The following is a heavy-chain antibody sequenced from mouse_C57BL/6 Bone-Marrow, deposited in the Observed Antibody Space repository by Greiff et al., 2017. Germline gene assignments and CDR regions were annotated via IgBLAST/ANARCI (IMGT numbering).Heavy chain of an antibody. J-gene: IGHJ3*01. CDR2: IDPSDSYT. Sequence: QVQLQQPGAELVMPGASVKLSCKASGYTFTSYWMHWVKQRPGQGLEWIGEIDPSDSYTNYNQKFKGKSTLTVDKSSSTAYMQLSSLTSEDSAVYYCARDYGNSAWFAYCGQGTLVTVSA. CDR3: ARDYGNSAWFAY. CDR1: GYTFTSYW. V-gene: IGHV1-69*01. D-gene: IGHD2-1*01.